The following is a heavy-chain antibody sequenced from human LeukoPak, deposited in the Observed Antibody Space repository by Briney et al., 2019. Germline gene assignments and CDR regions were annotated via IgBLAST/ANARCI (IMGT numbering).Heavy chain of an antibody. CDR1: GGTFSSYA. Sequence: ASVKVSCKASGGTFSSYAISWVRQAPGQGLEWMGGIIPIFGTANYAQKFQGRVTITADESTSTAYMELSSLRSEDTAVYYCAIPGLLWFGDYHYYMDVWGKGTTVTVSS. CDR2: IIPIFGTA. CDR3: AIPGLLWFGDYHYYMDV. D-gene: IGHD3-10*01. J-gene: IGHJ6*03. V-gene: IGHV1-69*01.